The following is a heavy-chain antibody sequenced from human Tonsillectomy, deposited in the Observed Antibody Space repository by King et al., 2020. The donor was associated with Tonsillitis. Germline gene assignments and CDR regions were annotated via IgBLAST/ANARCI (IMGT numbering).Heavy chain of an antibody. D-gene: IGHD6-19*01. V-gene: IGHV3-74*01. CDR1: GFTFSSYW. Sequence: VQLVESGGGLVQPGGSLRLSCAASGFTFSSYWMHWVRQAPGKGLVWVSRINSDGSSTSYADSVKGRFTISRDNAKNTLYLQMNSLRAEDTAVYYCARKGIAVAGTVAFDIWGQGTMVTVSS. J-gene: IGHJ3*02. CDR2: INSDGSST. CDR3: ARKGIAVAGTVAFDI.